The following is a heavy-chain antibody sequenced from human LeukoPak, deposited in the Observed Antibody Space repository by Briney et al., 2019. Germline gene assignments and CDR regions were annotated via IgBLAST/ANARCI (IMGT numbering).Heavy chain of an antibody. CDR1: GYTFTDYY. D-gene: IGHD5-12*01. Sequence: ASVKVSCKASGYTFTDYYIHWVRQAPGQGLEWMGWINPNSGGTNYAQKFQGRVTMTRDTSISTAYMELSRLRSDDTAVYYCARDFAAYSGYEYWGQGTLVTVSS. CDR3: ARDFAAYSGYEY. J-gene: IGHJ4*02. CDR2: INPNSGGT. V-gene: IGHV1-2*02.